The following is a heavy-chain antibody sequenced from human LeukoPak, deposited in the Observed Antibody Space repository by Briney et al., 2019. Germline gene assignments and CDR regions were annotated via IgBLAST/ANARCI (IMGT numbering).Heavy chain of an antibody. CDR2: IYTSGST. Sequence: PSETLSLTCTASGGSISSYYWSWIQQPAGKGLEWIGRIYTSGSTNYNPSLKSRVTMSVDTSKNQFSLKLSSVTAADTAVYYCARDWGMAGTGNWFDPWGQGTLVTVSS. D-gene: IGHD6-19*01. CDR1: GGSISSYY. V-gene: IGHV4-4*07. CDR3: ARDWGMAGTGNWFDP. J-gene: IGHJ5*02.